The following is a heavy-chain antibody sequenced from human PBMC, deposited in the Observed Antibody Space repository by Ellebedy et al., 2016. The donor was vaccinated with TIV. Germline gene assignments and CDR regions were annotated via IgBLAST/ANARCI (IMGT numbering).Heavy chain of an antibody. Sequence: GGSLRLXCAASGFTFSSYGMHWVRQAPGKGLEWVAVISYDGSNKYYADSVKGRFTISRDNSKNTLYLQMNSLRAEDTAVYYCARAMVRGVIIIPYYYYYGMDVWGQGTTVTVSS. CDR3: ARAMVRGVIIIPYYYYYGMDV. J-gene: IGHJ6*02. CDR1: GFTFSSYG. D-gene: IGHD3-10*01. V-gene: IGHV3-30*03. CDR2: ISYDGSNK.